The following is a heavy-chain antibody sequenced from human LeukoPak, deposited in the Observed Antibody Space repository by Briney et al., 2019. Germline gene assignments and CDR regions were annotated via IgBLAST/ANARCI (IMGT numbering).Heavy chain of an antibody. Sequence: GGSLRLSCAASGFTFSSYAMSWARQAPGTGLEWVSAISGSGGSTYYADSVKGRFTISRDNSKNTLYLQMNSLRAEDTAVYYCAKDFTVVVTAIVDYWGQGTLVTVSS. CDR1: GFTFSSYA. V-gene: IGHV3-23*01. CDR2: ISGSGGST. CDR3: AKDFTVVVTAIVDY. D-gene: IGHD2-21*02. J-gene: IGHJ4*02.